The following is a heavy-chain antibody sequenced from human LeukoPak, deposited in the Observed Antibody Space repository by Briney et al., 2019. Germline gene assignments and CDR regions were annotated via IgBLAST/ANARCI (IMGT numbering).Heavy chain of an antibody. CDR1: GYTFTDYF. CDR2: INPNSGGT. V-gene: IGHV1-2*02. Sequence: ASVKVSCKASGYTFTDYFMHWVRQAPGQGLEWMGWINPNSGGTNYAQKFQGRVTMTRDTSISTAYMELSRLRSDDTAVYYCARVQIVVVTGSYYPDAFDIWGQGTMVTVSS. J-gene: IGHJ3*02. D-gene: IGHD2-21*02. CDR3: ARVQIVVVTGSYYPDAFDI.